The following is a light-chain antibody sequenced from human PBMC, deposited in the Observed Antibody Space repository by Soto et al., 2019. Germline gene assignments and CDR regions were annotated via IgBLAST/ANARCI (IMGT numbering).Light chain of an antibody. CDR3: QQYDKWPRT. J-gene: IGKJ1*01. Sequence: DIVMTQSPVSLPVIPGEPASISCRSSQSLLHSNGYNYLDWYQHKPGQSPRLLIYGASARATGIPDRFSGGGSGAEYTLTISSLQSEDFAVYYCQQYDKWPRTFGQGTKVDIK. V-gene: IGKV2-28*01. CDR1: QSLLHSNGYNY. CDR2: GAS.